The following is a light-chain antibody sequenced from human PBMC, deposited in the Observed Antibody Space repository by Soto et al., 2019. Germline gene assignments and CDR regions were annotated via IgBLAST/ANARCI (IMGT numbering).Light chain of an antibody. Sequence: EIVMTQAPATLSVSPGERATLSCRASQSVSSNLAWYQQKPGQAPRLXXYGASTRATGIPARFSGSGCGTEFTLTISSLQSEDFAVYYCQQYNNWPSWTFGQGTKVDIK. CDR1: QSVSSN. CDR2: GAS. V-gene: IGKV3-15*01. CDR3: QQYNNWPSWT. J-gene: IGKJ1*01.